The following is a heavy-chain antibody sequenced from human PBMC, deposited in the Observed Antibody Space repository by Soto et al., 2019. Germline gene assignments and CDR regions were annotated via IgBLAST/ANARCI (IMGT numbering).Heavy chain of an antibody. CDR1: GFTFSSYA. J-gene: IGHJ6*02. CDR3: AKAKEGVYCSSTSCSWYYYGMDV. Sequence: EVQLLESGGGLVQPGGSLRLSCAASGFTFSSYAMSWVRQAPGKGLEWVSAISGSGGSTYYADSVKGRFTISRDNSKNTLYLQRNSLRAEDTAVYYCAKAKEGVYCSSTSCSWYYYGMDVWGQGTTVTVSS. V-gene: IGHV3-23*01. D-gene: IGHD2-2*01. CDR2: ISGSGGST.